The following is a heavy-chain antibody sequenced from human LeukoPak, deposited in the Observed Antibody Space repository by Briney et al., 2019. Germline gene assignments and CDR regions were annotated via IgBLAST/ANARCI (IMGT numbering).Heavy chain of an antibody. CDR1: GFTFSSYE. J-gene: IGHJ4*02. Sequence: GGSLRLSCAASGFTFSSYEMNWVRQAPGKGLEWVSYISSSGSTIYYADSVKGRFTISRDNAKNSLYLQVNSLRAEDTAVYYCARVGDYVWGSYRYFDYWGQGTLVTVSS. CDR3: ARVGDYVWGSYRYFDY. D-gene: IGHD3-16*02. V-gene: IGHV3-48*03. CDR2: ISSSGSTI.